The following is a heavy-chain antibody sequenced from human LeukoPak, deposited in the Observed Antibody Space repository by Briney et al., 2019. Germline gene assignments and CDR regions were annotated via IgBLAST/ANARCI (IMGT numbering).Heavy chain of an antibody. CDR2: MNPNSGNT. D-gene: IGHD3-22*01. Sequence: ASVKVSCKASGYTFTSYDINWVRQATGQGLEWMGWMNPNSGNTGYAQKFQGRVTVTRNTSISTAYMELSSLRSEDTAVYYCARGEKRITMIVVVKSAEYFQHWGQGTLVTVSS. CDR1: GYTFTSYD. J-gene: IGHJ1*01. V-gene: IGHV1-8*01. CDR3: ARGEKRITMIVVVKSAEYFQH.